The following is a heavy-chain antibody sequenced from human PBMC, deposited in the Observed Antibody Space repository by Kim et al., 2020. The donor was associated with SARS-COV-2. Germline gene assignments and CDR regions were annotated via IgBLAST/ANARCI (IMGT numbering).Heavy chain of an antibody. J-gene: IGHJ6*02. V-gene: IGHV1-8*01. CDR3: ARVRGVATFYGMDV. Sequence: AQKFQGRVTMTRNTSISTAYMELSSLRSEDTAVYYCARVRGVATFYGMDVWGQGTTVTVSS. D-gene: IGHD5-12*01.